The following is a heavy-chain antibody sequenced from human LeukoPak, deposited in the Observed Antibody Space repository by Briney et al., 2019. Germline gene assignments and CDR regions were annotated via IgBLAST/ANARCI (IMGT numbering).Heavy chain of an antibody. CDR2: ISSSSSYI. Sequence: GGSLRLSCAASGFIFSSYSMNWVRQAPGKGLEWVSSISSSSSYIYYADSVKGRFTISRDNAKNSLYLQMNSLRAEDTAVYYCARAYTISRAFDIWGQGTMVTVSS. CDR1: GFIFSSYS. D-gene: IGHD3-9*01. J-gene: IGHJ3*02. CDR3: ARAYTISRAFDI. V-gene: IGHV3-21*01.